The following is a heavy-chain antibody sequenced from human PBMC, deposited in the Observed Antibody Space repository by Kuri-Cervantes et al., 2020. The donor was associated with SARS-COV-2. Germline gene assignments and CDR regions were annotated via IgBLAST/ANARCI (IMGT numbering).Heavy chain of an antibody. V-gene: IGHV1-8*02. Sequence: AAVKVSCKGSVYTFITSDFNWVRQATGQGRDWMGWINPVTGNARYAQKFQGRVTVTRDTSTSTAFMELSSLRSDDTAVYYRARDSGDWNPYGLDIWGQGTMVTVSS. J-gene: IGHJ3*02. D-gene: IGHD1-1*01. CDR1: VYTFITSD. CDR2: INPVTGNA. CDR3: ARDSGDWNPYGLDI.